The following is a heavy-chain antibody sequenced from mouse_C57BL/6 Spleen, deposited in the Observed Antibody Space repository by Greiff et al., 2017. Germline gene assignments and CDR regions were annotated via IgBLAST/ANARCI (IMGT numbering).Heavy chain of an antibody. Sequence: VQLQQSGAELVRPGSSVKLSCKASGYTFTSYWMHWVKQRPIQGLEWIDNIDPSDSETHYNQKFKDKATLTVDKSSSTAYMQLSSLTSEDSAVYYCARDGYHSPFDYWGQGTTLTGSS. D-gene: IGHD2-3*01. CDR2: IDPSDSET. CDR3: ARDGYHSPFDY. J-gene: IGHJ2*01. V-gene: IGHV1-52*01. CDR1: GYTFTSYW.